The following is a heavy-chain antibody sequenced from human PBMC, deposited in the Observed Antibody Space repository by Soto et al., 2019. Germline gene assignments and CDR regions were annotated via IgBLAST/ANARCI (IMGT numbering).Heavy chain of an antibody. J-gene: IGHJ4*02. CDR2: INPNSGGT. Sequence: GASVKVSCKASGYTFSGFYMHWVRQAPGRGLEWMGWINPNSGGTKSAEKFQGRVTMTRDTSISTAYMELSRLTSDDTAVYYCASDAATGTAGLDFWGQGTRVTFSS. V-gene: IGHV1-2*02. CDR3: ASDAATGTAGLDF. CDR1: GYTFSGFY. D-gene: IGHD6-13*01.